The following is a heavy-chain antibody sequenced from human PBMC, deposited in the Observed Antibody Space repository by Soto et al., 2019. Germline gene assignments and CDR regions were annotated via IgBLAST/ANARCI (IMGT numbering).Heavy chain of an antibody. CDR1: GYTFTTYD. CDR2: MNPDTGNT. V-gene: IGHV1-8*01. J-gene: IGHJ4*02. D-gene: IGHD2-2*01. Sequence: QVQLVQSGAEVEKPWASVKVSCKASGYTFTTYDFKWVRQAPGHGLESMGWMNPDTGNTDYAQKFQGSVTITSDSSISTAFIALSGLIGEDTRVYYCARALWYSSTSRFDLWGQGTIV. CDR3: ARALWYSSTSRFDL.